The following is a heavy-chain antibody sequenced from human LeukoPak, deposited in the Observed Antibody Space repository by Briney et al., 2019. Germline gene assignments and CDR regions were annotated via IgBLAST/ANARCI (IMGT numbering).Heavy chain of an antibody. Sequence: GTSLRLSCAASDFTFSSCGMYWVRQAPGKGLEWVAAISNDGSGTHYGGSVKGRFTISRDNSKNALYLQMNSLRADDTAMYHCAKSKYNWNDRAYFERWGQGTLVTVSS. V-gene: IGHV3-30*18. CDR2: ISNDGSGT. CDR3: AKSKYNWNDRAYFER. D-gene: IGHD1-20*01. J-gene: IGHJ4*02. CDR1: DFTFSSCG.